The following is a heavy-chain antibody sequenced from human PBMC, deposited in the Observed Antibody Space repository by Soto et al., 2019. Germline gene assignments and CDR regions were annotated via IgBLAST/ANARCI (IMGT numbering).Heavy chain of an antibody. CDR2: MNPNSGNT. CDR3: AAEFPIFGVVTPYYYGMDV. Sequence: ASVKVSCKASGYTFTSYDINWVRQATGQGLEWMGWMNPNSGNTGYAQKFQGRVTMTRNTSTSTAYMELSSLRSEDTAVYYCAAEFPIFGVVTPYYYGMDVWGQGTTVTVPS. CDR1: GYTFTSYD. J-gene: IGHJ6*02. V-gene: IGHV1-8*01. D-gene: IGHD3-3*01.